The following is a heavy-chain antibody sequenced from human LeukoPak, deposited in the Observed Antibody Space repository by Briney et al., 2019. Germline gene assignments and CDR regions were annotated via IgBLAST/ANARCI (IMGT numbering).Heavy chain of an antibody. J-gene: IGHJ4*02. V-gene: IGHV4-38-2*01. CDR3: ARASSGDYVFDV. Sequence: SETLSLTCAVSGHSISSGYYWVWIRQPPGNGLEWIGSLYHCETTYYNPSLRSRVTISGDSSNNHFSLRLISVTAADTALYYCARASSGDYVFDVWGQGIPVTVSS. D-gene: IGHD4-17*01. CDR1: GHSISSGYY. CDR2: LYHCETT.